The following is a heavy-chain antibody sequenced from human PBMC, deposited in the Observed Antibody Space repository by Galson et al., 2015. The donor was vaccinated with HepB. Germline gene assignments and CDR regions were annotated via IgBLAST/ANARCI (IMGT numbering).Heavy chain of an antibody. V-gene: IGHV3-23*01. D-gene: IGHD3-10*01. Sequence: SLRLSCAASGFIFSDYAMSWVRQAPGKGLEWVSSISSSGGTTYDADSVKGRLTISRDNSKDTLYLHMNSLRAEDTAVYYCAKDGGFGESLPVYYYYAMDVWGQETTVTAAS. CDR2: ISSSGGTT. J-gene: IGHJ6*01. CDR1: GFIFSDYA. CDR3: AKDGGFGESLPVYYYYAMDV.